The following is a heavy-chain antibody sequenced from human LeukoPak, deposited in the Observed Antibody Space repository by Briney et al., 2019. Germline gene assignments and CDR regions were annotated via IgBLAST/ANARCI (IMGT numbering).Heavy chain of an antibody. CDR3: ARVLAAAGSRYYFDY. CDR1: GYTFTSYD. V-gene: IGHV1-8*03. CDR2: MNPNSGNT. Sequence: GASVKVSCKASGYTFTSYDINWVRQATGQGLEWMGWMNPNSGNTGYAQKFQGKVTITRNTSISTAYMELSSLRSEDTAVYYCARVLAAAGSRYYFDYWGQGTLVTVSS. J-gene: IGHJ4*02. D-gene: IGHD6-13*01.